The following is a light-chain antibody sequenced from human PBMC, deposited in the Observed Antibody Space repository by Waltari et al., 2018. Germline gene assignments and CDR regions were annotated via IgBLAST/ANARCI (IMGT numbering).Light chain of an antibody. CDR1: QGVSSN. CDR3: QQRGTWPLT. V-gene: IGKV3-11*01. J-gene: IGKJ4*01. Sequence: EIVLTQSPATLSLSPGERGPLSCRARQGVSSNLAWYQQKPGQAPRLLIYDASNRATGVPARFSGSGSGTDFTLTISSLEPEDFAVYYCQQRGTWPLTFGGGTKVEIK. CDR2: DAS.